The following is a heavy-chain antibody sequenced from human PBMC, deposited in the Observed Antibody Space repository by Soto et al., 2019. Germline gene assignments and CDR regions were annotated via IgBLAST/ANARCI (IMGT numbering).Heavy chain of an antibody. V-gene: IGHV4-59*01. J-gene: IGHJ4*02. CDR1: GGSISSYY. CDR3: ARDGEAAAGFDY. D-gene: IGHD6-13*01. CDR2: IYYSGST. Sequence: QVQLQESGPGLVKPSETLSLTCTVSGGSISSYYWSWIRQPPGKGLEWIGYIYYSGSTSYNPSLKSRVTISVDTSKNQFSLKLSSVTAADTAVYYCARDGEAAAGFDYWGQGTLVTVSS.